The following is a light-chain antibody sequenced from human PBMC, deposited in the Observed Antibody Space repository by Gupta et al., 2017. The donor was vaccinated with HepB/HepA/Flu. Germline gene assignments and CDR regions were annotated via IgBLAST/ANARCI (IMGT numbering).Light chain of an antibody. CDR2: AAS. CDR1: QGIEIH. Sequence: DIQMTQSPSSLSASVGDRVTITCRASQGIEIHLGWYQQKPGKAPKRLIFAASSLQSGVPSRFSGSEPGTEFTLTISSLQPEDFAPYYCQHQNSNPWTFGQGTKVEIK. V-gene: IGKV1-17*01. J-gene: IGKJ1*01. CDR3: QHQNSNPWT.